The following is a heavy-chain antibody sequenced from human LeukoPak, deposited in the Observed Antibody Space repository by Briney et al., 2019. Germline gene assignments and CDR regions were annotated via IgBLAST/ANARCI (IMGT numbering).Heavy chain of an antibody. J-gene: IGHJ4*02. D-gene: IGHD1-26*01. V-gene: IGHV3-33*01. Sequence: GGSLRLSCAASGFTFSSYGMHWVRQAPGKGLEWVAVIWYDGSNKYYADSVKGRFTVSRDNSKNTLYLQMNSLRPEDTAVYYCARDYSNGELDYWGQGTLVTVSS. CDR3: ARDYSNGELDY. CDR2: IWYDGSNK. CDR1: GFTFSSYG.